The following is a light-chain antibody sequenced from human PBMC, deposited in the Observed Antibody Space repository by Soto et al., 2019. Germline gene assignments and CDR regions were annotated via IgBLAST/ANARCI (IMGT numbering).Light chain of an antibody. Sequence: EIVLTQSPATLSLSPGERSTLSCRASQSVSSYLAWYQQKPGQAPRLLIYDASNRVTDIPARFSGSGSGTDLTLTISSLEPEDFAVYYCQKRSNWPKTFGQGTKVEIK. CDR2: DAS. CDR1: QSVSSY. J-gene: IGKJ1*01. V-gene: IGKV3-11*01. CDR3: QKRSNWPKT.